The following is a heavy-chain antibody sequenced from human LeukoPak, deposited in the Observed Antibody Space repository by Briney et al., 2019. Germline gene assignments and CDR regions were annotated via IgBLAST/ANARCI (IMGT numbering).Heavy chain of an antibody. Sequence: SQTLSLTCALSGDSVSSNSAAWNWIRQSPSRGLEWLGRTFYRSRWYNDYATSVRSRINITPDTSNNQFSLQLNSVTPEDTAVYYCARAPHAVAGTVYFDYWDQGTLVTVSS. CDR3: ARAPHAVAGTVYFDY. CDR2: TFYRSRWYN. J-gene: IGHJ4*02. CDR1: GDSVSSNSAA. D-gene: IGHD6-19*01. V-gene: IGHV6-1*01.